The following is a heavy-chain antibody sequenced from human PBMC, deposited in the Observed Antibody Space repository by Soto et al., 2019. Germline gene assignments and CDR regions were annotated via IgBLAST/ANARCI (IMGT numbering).Heavy chain of an antibody. CDR2: IYSGGST. V-gene: IGHV3-53*01. CDR3: SSQTYYYQSSGPDY. CDR1: GFTVSSHY. D-gene: IGHD3-22*01. Sequence: EVLLVGSGGGSIQPGGSLRLSCAASGFTVSSHYMSWVRQAPGKGLGWVSVIYSGGSTSYADSVKGRFTISRDNSKNTLYLQMNSLRAEDTAVYYCSSQTYYYQSSGPDYWGQGTLVTVSS. J-gene: IGHJ4*02.